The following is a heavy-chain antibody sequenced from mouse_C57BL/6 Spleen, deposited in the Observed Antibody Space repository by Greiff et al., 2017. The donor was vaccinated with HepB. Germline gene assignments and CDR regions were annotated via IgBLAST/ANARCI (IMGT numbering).Heavy chain of an antibody. CDR3: AREGRGSTSFDY. CDR2: IDPSDSET. Sequence: QVQLQQSGAELARPGASVKLSCKASGYTFTSYWMHWVKQRPIQGLEWIGNIDPSDSETHYNQKFKDKATLTVDKSSSTAYMQLSSLTSEDSAVYYCAREGRGSTSFDYWGQGTTLTVSS. J-gene: IGHJ2*01. V-gene: IGHV1-52*01. CDR1: GYTFTSYW.